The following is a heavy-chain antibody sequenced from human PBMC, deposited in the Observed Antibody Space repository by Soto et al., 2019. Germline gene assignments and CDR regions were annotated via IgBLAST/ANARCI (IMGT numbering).Heavy chain of an antibody. CDR2: IYYSGST. CDR1: GGSISSSSYY. J-gene: IGHJ5*02. CDR3: ARLLEQWLGNNWFDP. D-gene: IGHD6-19*01. V-gene: IGHV4-39*01. Sequence: SETLSLTCTVSGGSISSSSYYWGWIRQPPGKGLEWIGSIYYSGSTYYNPSLKSRVTISVDTSKNQFSLKLSSVAAADTAVYYCARLLEQWLGNNWFDPWGQGTLVTVSS.